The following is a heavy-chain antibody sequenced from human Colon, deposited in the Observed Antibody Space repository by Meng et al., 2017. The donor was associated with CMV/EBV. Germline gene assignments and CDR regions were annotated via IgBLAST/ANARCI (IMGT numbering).Heavy chain of an antibody. CDR1: GFTFDEYV. CDR3: AKDRDCTSNSCPNYDMDV. CDR2: ISWNSGGI. V-gene: IGHV3-9*01. D-gene: IGHD2-2*01. J-gene: IGHJ6*02. Sequence: SLKIYCVASGFTFDEYVMHWVRLAPGKGLEWVSAISWNSGGIGYADSVKGRFTISRDNAKNSVYLQMNSLRVEDTALYFCAKDRDCTSNSCPNYDMDVWGQGTTVTVSS.